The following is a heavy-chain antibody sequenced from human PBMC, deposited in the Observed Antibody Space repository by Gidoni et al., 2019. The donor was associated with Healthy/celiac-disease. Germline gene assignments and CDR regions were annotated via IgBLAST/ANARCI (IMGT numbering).Heavy chain of an antibody. CDR3: ARSTAAYYYGSGSYFSDDAFDI. J-gene: IGHJ3*02. V-gene: IGHV1-18*04. D-gene: IGHD3-10*01. Sequence: QVQLVQSGAEVKKPGASVKVSCKASGYTFTSYGISWVRQAPGQGLEWMGWISAYNGNTNYAQKLQGRVTMTTDTSTSTAYMELRSLRSDDTAVYYCARSTAAYYYGSGSYFSDDAFDIWGQGTMVTVSS. CDR1: GYTFTSYG. CDR2: ISAYNGNT.